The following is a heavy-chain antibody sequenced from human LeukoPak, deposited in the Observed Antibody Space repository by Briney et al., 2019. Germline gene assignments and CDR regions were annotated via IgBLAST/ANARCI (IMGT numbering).Heavy chain of an antibody. CDR2: ISTSVTYA. D-gene: IGHD1-26*01. V-gene: IGHV3-11*03. J-gene: IGHJ5*02. CDR3: ARKGRSGSYLGRFDP. Sequence: SGGSLRLSCAASGFTFSDYYMSWIRQAPGGGLEWVSHISTSVTYAEYADSVRGRFTISRDNAKNSLYLQMNSLRAGDTAVYYCARKGRSGSYLGRFDPWGQGTLVTVSS. CDR1: GFTFSDYY.